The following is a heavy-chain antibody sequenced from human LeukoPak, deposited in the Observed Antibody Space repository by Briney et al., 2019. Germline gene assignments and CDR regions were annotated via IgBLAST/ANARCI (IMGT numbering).Heavy chain of an antibody. Sequence: GASVKVSCKASGYTFTSYYMHWVRQAPGQGLEWMGIINPSGGSTSYAQKFQGRVTITRDTSASTAYMELSSLKYEDTAVYYCARDRGTSMVRGVTSSFDIWGQGTKVTVSA. J-gene: IGHJ3*02. CDR2: INPSGGST. D-gene: IGHD3-10*01. CDR1: GYTFTSYY. CDR3: ARDRGTSMVRGVTSSFDI. V-gene: IGHV1-46*01.